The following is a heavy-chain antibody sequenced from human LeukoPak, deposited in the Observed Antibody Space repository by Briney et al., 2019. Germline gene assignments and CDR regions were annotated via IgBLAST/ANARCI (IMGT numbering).Heavy chain of an antibody. CDR1: GGTFSSYA. Sequence: SVKVSCKASGGTFSSYAISWVRQAPGQGLEWMGGITPIFRTPNYAQKFQGRVTITAVESMSTAYMELSSLRSEDTAVYYCARGWLAETTVVTPYNYWGQGTLVTVSS. V-gene: IGHV1-69*13. J-gene: IGHJ4*02. CDR3: ARGWLAETTVVTPYNY. D-gene: IGHD2-21*02. CDR2: ITPIFRTP.